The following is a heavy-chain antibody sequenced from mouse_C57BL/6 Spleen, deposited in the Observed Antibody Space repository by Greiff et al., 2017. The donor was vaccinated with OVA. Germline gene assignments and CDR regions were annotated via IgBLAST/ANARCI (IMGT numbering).Heavy chain of an antibody. V-gene: IGHV14-3*01. J-gene: IGHJ3*01. CDR3: ASEGYGSTLAY. CDR2: IDPANGNT. D-gene: IGHD1-1*01. CDR1: GFNIKNTY. Sequence: VQLQQSVAELVRPGASVKLSCTASGFNIKNTYMPWVKQRPEQGLEWIGRIDPANGNTKYAPKFQGKATITADTSSNTAYLQLSSLTSEDTAIYYCASEGYGSTLAYWGQGTLVTVSA.